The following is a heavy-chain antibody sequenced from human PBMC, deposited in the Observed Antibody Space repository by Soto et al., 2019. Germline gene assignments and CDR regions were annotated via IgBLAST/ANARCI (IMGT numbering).Heavy chain of an antibody. D-gene: IGHD3-3*01. CDR2: IYYSGST. J-gene: IGHJ6*02. CDR3: ARDGFLDGMDV. CDR1: GGSISSGGYY. V-gene: IGHV4-31*03. Sequence: SETLSLTCTVSGGSISSGGYYWSWIRQHPGKGLEWIGYIYYSGSTYYNPSLKSRVTTSVDTSKNQFSLKLSSVTAADTAVYYCARDGFLDGMDVWGQGTTVTVSS.